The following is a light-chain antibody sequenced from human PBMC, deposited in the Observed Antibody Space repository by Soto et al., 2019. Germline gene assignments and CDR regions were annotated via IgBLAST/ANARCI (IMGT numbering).Light chain of an antibody. J-gene: IGLJ3*02. CDR3: CSRV. CDR2: EVT. V-gene: IGLV2-23*02. Sequence: QSALTQPASVSGSPGQSITISCTRTSSDVATYNLVSWYQQRPGTAPQLIIYEVTKRPSGVSTRFSGSQSGNTASLTISGLQADDEADYYCCSRVFGGGTKLTVL. CDR1: SSDVATYNL.